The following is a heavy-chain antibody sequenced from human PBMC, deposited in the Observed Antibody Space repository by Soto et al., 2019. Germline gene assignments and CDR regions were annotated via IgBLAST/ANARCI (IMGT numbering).Heavy chain of an antibody. CDR2: MYTIVST. Sequence: SETLSLTCTVAGGSISNYYWTWIRQPAGKGLEWIGRMYTIVSTNYNPSLKSRVTMSVDTSKNQFSLKLSSVTAADTAVYYCARDPILAAAGTYGMDVWGQGTTVTVSS. CDR3: ARDPILAAAGTYGMDV. CDR1: GGSISNYY. V-gene: IGHV4-4*07. D-gene: IGHD6-13*01. J-gene: IGHJ6*02.